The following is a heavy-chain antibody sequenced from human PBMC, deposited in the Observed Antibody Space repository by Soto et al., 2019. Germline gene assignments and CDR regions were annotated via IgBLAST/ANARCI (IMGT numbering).Heavy chain of an antibody. V-gene: IGHV2-5*02. Sequence: QITLKESGPTLVKPTQTLTLTCTFSGFSLSTSGVGVGWIRQPPGKALEWLALIYCDDDKRYSPSLTSRLTITKDTSKNKVVLTMTNMDPVDTATYYCAHVLVVVANYGMDVWGQGTTVTVSS. J-gene: IGHJ6*02. CDR2: IYCDDDK. D-gene: IGHD2-15*01. CDR3: AHVLVVVANYGMDV. CDR1: GFSLSTSGVG.